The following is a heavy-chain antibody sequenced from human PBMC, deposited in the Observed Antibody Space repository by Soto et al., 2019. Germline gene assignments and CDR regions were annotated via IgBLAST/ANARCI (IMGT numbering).Heavy chain of an antibody. CDR2: IYYSGST. V-gene: IGHV4-30-4*01. CDR1: GGSISSGDYY. CDR3: ARVGGFGATTIDY. D-gene: IGHD3-10*01. Sequence: SETLSLTCTVSGGSISSGDYYWSWIRQPPGKGLEWIGYIYYSGSTYYNPSLKSRVTISVDTSKNQFSLKLSSVTAADPAVYYCARVGGFGATTIDYWGQGTLVTVSS. J-gene: IGHJ4*02.